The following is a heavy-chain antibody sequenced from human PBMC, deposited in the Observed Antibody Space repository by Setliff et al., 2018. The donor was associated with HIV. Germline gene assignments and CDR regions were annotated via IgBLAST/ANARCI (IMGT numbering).Heavy chain of an antibody. Sequence: SVKVSCKASGATFSTYLFTWVRQAPGQGFEWMVGIIPILGTEKYAQKFHGRVTLTADMSTNTAYMELRSLTSEDTAVYYCARDHQTMLWLDYWGQGTLVTVSS. V-gene: IGHV1-69*10. CDR2: IIPILGTE. J-gene: IGHJ4*02. CDR1: GATFSTYL. D-gene: IGHD2-21*01. CDR3: ARDHQTMLWLDY.